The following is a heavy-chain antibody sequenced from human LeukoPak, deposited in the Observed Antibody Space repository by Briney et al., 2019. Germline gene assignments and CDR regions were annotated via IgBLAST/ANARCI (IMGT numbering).Heavy chain of an antibody. J-gene: IGHJ3*02. Sequence: GGSLRLSCAASGFTFSDYYMSWIRQAPGKGLEWVSYISSSGSTIYYADSVKGRFTISRDNAKNSLYLQMNSLRAEDTAVYYCAGVLGSGSPYDAFDIWGQGTMVTVSS. V-gene: IGHV3-11*01. CDR2: ISSSGSTI. D-gene: IGHD3-10*01. CDR3: AGVLGSGSPYDAFDI. CDR1: GFTFSDYY.